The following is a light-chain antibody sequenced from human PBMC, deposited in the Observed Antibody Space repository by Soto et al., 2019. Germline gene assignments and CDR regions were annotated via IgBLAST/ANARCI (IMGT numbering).Light chain of an antibody. CDR3: QQYNTYPMT. J-gene: IGKJ1*01. CDR1: QTINSW. CDR2: KTS. V-gene: IGKV1-5*03. Sequence: DVQMTQSPSTLSASVGDTVTITCRASQTINSWLAWYQHRPGKGPKLLIYKTSTVEGGVPLRFSGSGSGTEFTLTISSLQPADSATYYCQQYNTYPMTFGQGPKV.